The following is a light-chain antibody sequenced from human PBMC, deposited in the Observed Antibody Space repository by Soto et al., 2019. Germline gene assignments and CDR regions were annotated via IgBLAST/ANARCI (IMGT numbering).Light chain of an antibody. V-gene: IGKV1-39*01. Sequence: DLQMTQSPSSLSASVGDRVTITCRASQSITTYLNWYQQKPGKAPELLIYGASSLQSGVPSRFSGSGSGTDFTLTISSLQPEDFATYYCQHSYNTPRTFGGGTKVETK. CDR1: QSITTY. J-gene: IGKJ4*01. CDR2: GAS. CDR3: QHSYNTPRT.